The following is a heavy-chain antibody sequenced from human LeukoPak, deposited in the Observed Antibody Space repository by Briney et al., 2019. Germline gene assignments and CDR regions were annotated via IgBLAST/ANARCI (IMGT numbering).Heavy chain of an antibody. CDR3: ARSPDRVGATRSFDY. D-gene: IGHD1-26*01. CDR2: ISAYNGNT. Sequence: ASVKVSCKASGDTFTSYGISWVRQAPGQGLEWMGWISAYNGNTNYAQKLQGRVTMTTDTSTSTAYMELSRLRSDDTAVYYCARSPDRVGATRSFDYWGQGTLVTVSS. CDR1: GDTFTSYG. V-gene: IGHV1-18*01. J-gene: IGHJ4*02.